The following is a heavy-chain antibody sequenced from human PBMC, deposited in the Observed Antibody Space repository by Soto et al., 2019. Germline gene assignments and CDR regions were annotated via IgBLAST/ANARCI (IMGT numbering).Heavy chain of an antibody. CDR3: AKDKSSIADPGDWFDP. CDR1: GFTFSSYA. Sequence: GGSLRLSCAASGFTFSSYAMSWVRQAPGKGLEWVSAISGSGGSTYYADSVKGRFTISRDNSKNTLYLQMNSLRAEDTAVYYCAKDKSSIADPGDWFDPWGQGTLVTVSS. D-gene: IGHD6-6*01. V-gene: IGHV3-23*01. CDR2: ISGSGGST. J-gene: IGHJ5*02.